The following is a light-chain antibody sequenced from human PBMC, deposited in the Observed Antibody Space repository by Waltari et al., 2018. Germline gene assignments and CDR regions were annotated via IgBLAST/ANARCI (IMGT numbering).Light chain of an antibody. J-gene: IGKJ2*01. V-gene: IGKV3-11*01. CDR2: DAS. CDR1: QSVSSY. CDR3: QQHHNLPYT. Sequence: EIVLTQSPATLSLSPGERATLSCRASQSVSSYLAWYQQKPGQAPRLLIYDASNRATGIPARFSGSGSGTDFTLTISSLQPDDIGTYYCQQHHNLPYTFGQGTK.